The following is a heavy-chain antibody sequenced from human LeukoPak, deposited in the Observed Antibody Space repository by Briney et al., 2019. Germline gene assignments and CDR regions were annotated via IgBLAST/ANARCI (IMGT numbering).Heavy chain of an antibody. CDR3: ARVSQLQIAAAGNFDY. CDR2: SSSSPGFI. CDR1: GFDFSIYR. J-gene: IGHJ4*02. V-gene: IGHV3-21*05. Sequence: GGSLRLSCAASGFDFSIYRMNWVRQAPGKGLEWVSYSSSSPGFINYRDSVKGRFTVSRDNAKNTLYLQMNSLRAEDTAVYYCARVSQLQIAAAGNFDYWGQGTLVTVSS. D-gene: IGHD6-13*01.